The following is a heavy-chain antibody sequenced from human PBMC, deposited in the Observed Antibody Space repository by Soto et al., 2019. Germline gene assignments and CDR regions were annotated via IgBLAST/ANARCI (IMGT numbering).Heavy chain of an antibody. CDR1: GYTFTSYA. CDR2: INAGNGNT. J-gene: IGHJ5*02. Sequence: ASVKVSCKASGYTFTSYAMHWVRQAPGQRLEWMGWINAGNGNTEYSQKFQGRVTITRDTSASTAYMELSSLRSEDAAVYYCARSTMVRGVTPWGQGTLVTVSS. CDR3: ARSTMVRGVTP. V-gene: IGHV1-3*01. D-gene: IGHD3-10*01.